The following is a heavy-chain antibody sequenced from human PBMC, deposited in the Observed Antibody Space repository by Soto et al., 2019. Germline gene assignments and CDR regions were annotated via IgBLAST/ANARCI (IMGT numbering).Heavy chain of an antibody. CDR3: TRGYGVYVRDY. CDR1: GFTFSGSA. J-gene: IGHJ4*02. Sequence: EVQLVESGGGLVQPGGSLKLSCAVSGFTFSGSAMHWVRQASGKGLEWVGRIRSKSNSYATAYAASVKVRFTISRDDSKTTAYLQMNSLKTDDTAVYYCTRGYGVYVRDYWSQGTLVTVSS. D-gene: IGHD4-17*01. V-gene: IGHV3-73*01. CDR2: IRSKSNSYAT.